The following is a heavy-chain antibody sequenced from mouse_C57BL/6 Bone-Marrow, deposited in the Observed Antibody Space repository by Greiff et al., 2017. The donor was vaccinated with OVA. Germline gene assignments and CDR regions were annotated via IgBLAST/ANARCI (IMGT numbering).Heavy chain of an antibody. CDR1: GFTFSSYG. V-gene: IGHV5-6*01. Sequence: EVQLKESGGDLVKPGGSLKLSCAASGFTFSSYGMSWVRQTPDKRLEWVATISSGGSYTYYPDSVKGRFTISRDNAKNTLYLQMSSLKSEDTAMYYCARVITTVVAWYFDVWGTGTTVTVSS. CDR3: ARVITTVVAWYFDV. D-gene: IGHD1-1*01. J-gene: IGHJ1*03. CDR2: ISSGGSYT.